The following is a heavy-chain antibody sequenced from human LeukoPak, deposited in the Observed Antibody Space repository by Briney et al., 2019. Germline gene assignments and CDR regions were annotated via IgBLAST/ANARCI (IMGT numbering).Heavy chain of an antibody. V-gene: IGHV1-69*05. D-gene: IGHD2-21*01. CDR2: IIPIFGTA. Sequence: ASVKVSCKASGGTFSSYAISWVRQAPGQGLEWMGGIIPIFGTANYAQKFQGRVTITTDESTSTAYMELSSLRSEDTAVYYCAREETKIPAAFDIWGQGTMVTVSS. J-gene: IGHJ3*02. CDR1: GGTFSSYA. CDR3: AREETKIPAAFDI.